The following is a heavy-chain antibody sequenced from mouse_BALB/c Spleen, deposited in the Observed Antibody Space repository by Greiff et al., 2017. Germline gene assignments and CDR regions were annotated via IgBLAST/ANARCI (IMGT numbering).Heavy chain of an antibody. Sequence: SGGGLVKPGGSLKLSCAASGFTFSDYYMYWVRQTPEKRLEWVATISDGGSYTYYPDSVKGRFTISRDNAKNNLYLQMSSLKSEDTAMYYCARYGYDDAMDYWGQGTSVTVSS. V-gene: IGHV5-4*02. J-gene: IGHJ4*01. CDR1: GFTFSDYY. CDR2: ISDGGSYT. D-gene: IGHD2-2*01. CDR3: ARYGYDDAMDY.